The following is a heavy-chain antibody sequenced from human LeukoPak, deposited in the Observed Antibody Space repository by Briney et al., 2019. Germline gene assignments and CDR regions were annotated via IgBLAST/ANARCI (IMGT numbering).Heavy chain of an antibody. J-gene: IGHJ4*02. Sequence: GASVKVPCKASGYTFTDYYIHWVRQAPGQGLEWMGWINPSSGGTHYVQKLQGRVTMTTDTSTSTAYMELRSLRSDDTAVYYCARVRGDYYDSTQEGHFDYWGQGTLVTVSS. CDR2: INPSSGGT. CDR1: GYTFTDYY. CDR3: ARVRGDYYDSTQEGHFDY. V-gene: IGHV1-2*02. D-gene: IGHD3-22*01.